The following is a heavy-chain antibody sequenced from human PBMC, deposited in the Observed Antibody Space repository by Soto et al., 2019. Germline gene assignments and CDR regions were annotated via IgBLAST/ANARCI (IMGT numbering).Heavy chain of an antibody. CDR1: GITFYNYA. D-gene: IGHD3-10*01. CDR3: AKGALWFGELSNHFDY. Sequence: EVQLLESGGGLVQPGGSLRLSCAASGITFYNYAMSWVRQAPGKGLEWVSGIGGRVNSTYYADSVKGRFTISRDNSKNTLYLQMNSLRADDTAVYYCAKGALWFGELSNHFDYWGQGTLGTVSS. V-gene: IGHV3-23*01. CDR2: IGGRVNST. J-gene: IGHJ4*02.